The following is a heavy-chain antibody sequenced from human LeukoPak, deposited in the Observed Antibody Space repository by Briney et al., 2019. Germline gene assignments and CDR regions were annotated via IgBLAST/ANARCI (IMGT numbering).Heavy chain of an antibody. CDR1: GYTSTSYA. J-gene: IGHJ6*02. CDR2: INTNTGNP. CDR3: ARDFWYHYYYYYYGMDV. V-gene: IGHV7-4-1*02. D-gene: IGHD3-3*01. Sequence: GASVKVSCKASGYTSTSYAMNWVRQAPGQGLEWMGWINTNTGNPTYAQGFTGRFVFSLDTSVSTAYLQISSLKAEDTAVYYCARDFWYHYYYYYYGMDVWGQGTTVTVSS.